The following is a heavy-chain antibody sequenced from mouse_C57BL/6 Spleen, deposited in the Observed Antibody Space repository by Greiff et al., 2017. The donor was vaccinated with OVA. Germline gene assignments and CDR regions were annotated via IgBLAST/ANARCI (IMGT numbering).Heavy chain of an antibody. CDR2: IDPSDSYT. CDR1: GYTFTSYW. D-gene: IGHD3-2*02. V-gene: IGHV1-69*01. J-gene: IGHJ3*01. Sequence: VQLQQSGAELVMPGASVKLSCKASGYTFTSYWMHWVKQRPGQGLEWIGEIDPSDSYTNYNQKFKGKSTLTVDKSSSTAYMQLSSLTSEDSAVYYCARSVDSSGYASFAYWGQGTLVTVSA. CDR3: ARSVDSSGYASFAY.